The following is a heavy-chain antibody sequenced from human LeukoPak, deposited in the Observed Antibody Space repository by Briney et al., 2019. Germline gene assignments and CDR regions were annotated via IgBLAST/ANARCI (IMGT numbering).Heavy chain of an antibody. D-gene: IGHD2-21*01. J-gene: IGHJ6*03. Sequence: PGGSLRLSCAASGFTFSSYAMSWVRQAPGKGLEWVSSISSSSSYIYYADSVKGRFTISRDNAKNSLYLQMNSLRAEDTAVYYCARARGVAPTGGYYMDVWGKGTTVTVSS. CDR2: ISSSSSYI. CDR3: ARARGVAPTGGYYMDV. CDR1: GFTFSSYA. V-gene: IGHV3-21*01.